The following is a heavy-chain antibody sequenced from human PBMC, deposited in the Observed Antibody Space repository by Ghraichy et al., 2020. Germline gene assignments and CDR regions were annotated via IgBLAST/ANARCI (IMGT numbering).Heavy chain of an antibody. D-gene: IGHD3-3*01. CDR2: IKQDGSEK. Sequence: GGSLRLSCAASGFTFRSYWMSWVRQAPGKGQEWVANIKQDGSEKYYVDSVKGRFTISRDNAKNSLYLQMNSLGAEDTAVYYCAIDSDRFLEWLGGHYGMDVWGQGTTVTVSS. V-gene: IGHV3-7*01. CDR1: GFTFRSYW. J-gene: IGHJ6*02. CDR3: AIDSDRFLEWLGGHYGMDV.